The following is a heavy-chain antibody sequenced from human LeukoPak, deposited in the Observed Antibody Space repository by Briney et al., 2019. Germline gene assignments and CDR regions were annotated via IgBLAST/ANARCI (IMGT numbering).Heavy chain of an antibody. V-gene: IGHV4-59*08. Sequence: SETLSLTCTVSGGSMSGYYWSWIRQPPGKGLEWIGYIYYSGSTNYNPSLKSRVTISVDTSKNQFSLRLSSVTAADTAVYYCARGPGGSGTRPPYTFYYGMDVWGQGTTVTSP. D-gene: IGHD3-10*01. J-gene: IGHJ6*02. CDR3: ARGPGGSGTRPPYTFYYGMDV. CDR1: GGSMSGYY. CDR2: IYYSGST.